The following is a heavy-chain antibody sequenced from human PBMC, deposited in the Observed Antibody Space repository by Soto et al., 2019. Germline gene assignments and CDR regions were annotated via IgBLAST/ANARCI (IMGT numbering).Heavy chain of an antibody. CDR1: GGSISSSSYY. J-gene: IGHJ4*02. CDR2: IYYSGST. CDR3: ARRPLVYYGSGREIDY. Sequence: PSETLSLTCTVSGGSISSSSYYWGWIRQPPGKGLEWIGSIYYSGSTYYNPSLKSRVTISVDTSKNPFSLKLSSVTAADTAVYYCARRPLVYYGSGREIDYWGQGTLVT. D-gene: IGHD3-10*01. V-gene: IGHV4-39*01.